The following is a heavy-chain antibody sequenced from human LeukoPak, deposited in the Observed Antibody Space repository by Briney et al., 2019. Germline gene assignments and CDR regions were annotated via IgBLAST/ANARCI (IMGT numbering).Heavy chain of an antibody. D-gene: IGHD4-17*01. CDR2: IIPIFGTA. J-gene: IGHJ4*02. Sequence: SVKVSCKASGGTFSSYAISWVRQAPGQGLEWMGGIIPIFGTANYAQKFQGRVTITADESTSTAYMELSSLRSEDTAVYYCARGGHYGDYVPFDYWGQGTLVTVSS. V-gene: IGHV1-69*13. CDR1: GGTFSSYA. CDR3: ARGGHYGDYVPFDY.